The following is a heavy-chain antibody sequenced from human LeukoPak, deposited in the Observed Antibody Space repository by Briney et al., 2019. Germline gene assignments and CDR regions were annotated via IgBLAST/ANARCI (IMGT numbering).Heavy chain of an antibody. D-gene: IGHD2-2*01. CDR1: GFTSGIYA. CDR2: FSGGGDS. CDR3: AASLPNIVVVPATKGPFGY. J-gene: IGHJ4*02. V-gene: IGHV3-23*01. Sequence: GGSLRLSCAASGFTSGIYAVSWVRQAPGKGLEWVSAFSGGGDSYYADSVKGRFTISRDNSKKFLYLQMNSLRAEDTAVYYCAASLPNIVVVPATKGPFGYWGQGALVTVSS.